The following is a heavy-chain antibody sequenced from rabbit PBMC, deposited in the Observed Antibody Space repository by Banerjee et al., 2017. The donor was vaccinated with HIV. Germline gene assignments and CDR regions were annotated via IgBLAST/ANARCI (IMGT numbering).Heavy chain of an antibody. CDR3: ARDDGYAGYGL. CDR1: GFDFSSNA. D-gene: IGHD7-1*01. J-gene: IGHJ4*01. V-gene: IGHV1S45*01. Sequence: QEQLVESGGGLVQPEGSLTLTCKASGFDFSSNAMCWVRQAPGKGLEWIGCIYTATGSTYYASWAKGRFTISKTSSTTVTLQLNSLTAADTATYFCARDDGYAGYGLWGPGTLVTVS. CDR2: IYTATGST.